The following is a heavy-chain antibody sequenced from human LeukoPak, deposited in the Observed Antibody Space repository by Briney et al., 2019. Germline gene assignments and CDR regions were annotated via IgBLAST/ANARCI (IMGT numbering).Heavy chain of an antibody. CDR1: GGSFSGYY. J-gene: IGHJ5*02. D-gene: IGHD2-15*01. CDR2: INHSGST. CDR3: ARDRVVAATGNWFDP. V-gene: IGHV4-34*01. Sequence: SETLSLTCAVYGGSFSGYYWSWIRQPPGKGLEWIGEINHSGSTNYNPSLKSRVTISVDTSKNQFSLKLSSVTAADTAVYYCARDRVVAATGNWFDPWGQGTLVTVSS.